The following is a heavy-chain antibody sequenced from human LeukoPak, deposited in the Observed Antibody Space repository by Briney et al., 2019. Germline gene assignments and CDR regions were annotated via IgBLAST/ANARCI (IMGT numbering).Heavy chain of an antibody. Sequence: PGGSLRLSCAASGFTFSSYWMSWVRQAPGKGLEWVANIKQDGSEKYYVDSVKGRFTISRDNAKNSLYLQMNSLRAEDTAVYYCARGGALRYFDWLYSYYYYGMDVWGQGTTVTVSS. D-gene: IGHD3-9*01. V-gene: IGHV3-7*03. CDR3: ARGGALRYFDWLYSYYYYGMDV. J-gene: IGHJ6*02. CDR2: IKQDGSEK. CDR1: GFTFSSYW.